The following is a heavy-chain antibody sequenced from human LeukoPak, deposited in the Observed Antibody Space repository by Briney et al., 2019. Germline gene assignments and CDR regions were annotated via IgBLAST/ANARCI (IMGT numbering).Heavy chain of an antibody. CDR3: AREYSSSSRRAFDI. V-gene: IGHV3-53*01. D-gene: IGHD6-6*01. CDR1: GFTVSSNY. J-gene: IGHJ3*02. Sequence: GGSLRLSCAASGFTVSSNYMSWVRQAPGKGLEWVSVIYSGGSTYYADSVKGRFTISRDNGKNSLYLQMNSLTAEDTAVYYCAREYSSSSRRAFDIWGQGTMVTVSS. CDR2: IYSGGST.